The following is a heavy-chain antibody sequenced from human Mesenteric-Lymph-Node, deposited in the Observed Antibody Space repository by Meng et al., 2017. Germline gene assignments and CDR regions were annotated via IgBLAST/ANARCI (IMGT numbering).Heavy chain of an antibody. CDR3: ARDLVNFDSSGGP. CDR2: LNGPGSVI. J-gene: IGHJ5*02. Sequence: QVQLVESGGGLVKPGGSLRLCCAASGFTFSGYYMSWIRQAPGKGLEWVSYLNGPGSVIYYADSVKGRFTISRDNAKNSLYLQMNSLRAEDTAVYYCARDLVNFDSSGGPWGQGTLVTVSS. D-gene: IGHD3-22*01. V-gene: IGHV3-11*01. CDR1: GFTFSGYY.